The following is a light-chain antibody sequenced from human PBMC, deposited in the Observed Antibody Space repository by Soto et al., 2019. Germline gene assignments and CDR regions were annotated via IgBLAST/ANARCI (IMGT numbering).Light chain of an antibody. CDR1: PSVTNF. CDR2: GAF. CDR3: QQYGSSGT. Sequence: EIVLTQSPATLSLSPGERATLSCRASPSVTNFLAWYQQKPGQAPRLLIYGAFNRATGIPARFSGSGSGTDFTLTISSLEPEDSAVYYCQQYGSSGTFGQGTKVDI. J-gene: IGKJ1*01. V-gene: IGKV3-20*01.